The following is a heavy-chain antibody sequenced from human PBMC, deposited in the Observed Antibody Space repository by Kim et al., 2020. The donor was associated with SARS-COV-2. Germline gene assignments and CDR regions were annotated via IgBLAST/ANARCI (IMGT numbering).Heavy chain of an antibody. CDR3: ARSLIVGATYYDY. V-gene: IGHV1-69*02. CDR1: GGTFSSYT. Sequence: SVKVSCKASGGTFSSYTISWVRQAPGQGLEWMGRIIPILGIANYAQKFQGRVTITADKSTSTAYMELSSLRSEDTAVYYCARSLIVGATYYDYWGQGTLVTVSS. CDR2: IIPILGIA. J-gene: IGHJ4*02. D-gene: IGHD1-26*01.